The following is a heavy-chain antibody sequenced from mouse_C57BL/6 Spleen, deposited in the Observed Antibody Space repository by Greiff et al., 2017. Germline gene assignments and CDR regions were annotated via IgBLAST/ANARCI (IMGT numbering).Heavy chain of an antibody. D-gene: IGHD4-1*02. CDR3: SRSTTGFDY. V-gene: IGHV1-53*01. CDR1: GYTFTSYW. J-gene: IGHJ2*01. Sequence: VQGVESGTELVKPGASVKLSCKASGYTFTSYWMHWVKQRPGQGLEWIGNINPSNGGTNYNEKFKSKATLTVDKSSRTAYLQLSSLTSEDSAVYYCSRSTTGFDYWGQGTTLTVSS. CDR2: INPSNGGT.